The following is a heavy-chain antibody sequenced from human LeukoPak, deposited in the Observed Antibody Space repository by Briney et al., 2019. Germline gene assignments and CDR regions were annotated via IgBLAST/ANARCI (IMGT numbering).Heavy chain of an antibody. D-gene: IGHD2-2*01. J-gene: IGHJ4*02. V-gene: IGHV5-51*01. CDR2: IYPGDSDT. CDR1: GYSFTSYW. CDR3: ARLSGTNNIGHIDY. Sequence: GESLQTSCKGSGYSFTSYWIGWMRQMPGKGLEWMGIIYPGDSDTRYSPSFQGQVTISADKSISTAYLQWSSLKASDTAMYYCARLSGTNNIGHIDYWGQGTLVTVSS.